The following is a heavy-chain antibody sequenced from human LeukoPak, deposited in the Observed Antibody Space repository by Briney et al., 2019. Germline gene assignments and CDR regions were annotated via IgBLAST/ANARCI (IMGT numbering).Heavy chain of an antibody. CDR3: AKEEGYSSSWYVY. Sequence: PGGSLRLSCAASGFTFSSYWMSWVRQAPGKGLEWVANIKQDGSERYYVDSVKGRFTISRDNSKNTLYLQMNSLRAEDTAVYYCAKEEGYSSSWYVYWGQGTLVTVSS. D-gene: IGHD6-13*01. CDR1: GFTFSSYW. CDR2: IKQDGSER. V-gene: IGHV3-7*03. J-gene: IGHJ4*02.